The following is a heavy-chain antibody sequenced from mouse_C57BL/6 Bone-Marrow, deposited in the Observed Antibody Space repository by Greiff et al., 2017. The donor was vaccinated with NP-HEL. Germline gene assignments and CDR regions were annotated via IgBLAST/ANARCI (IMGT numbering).Heavy chain of an antibody. V-gene: IGHV1-72*01. D-gene: IGHD1-1*01. CDR2: IDPNSGGT. CDR1: GYTFTSYL. CDR3: ASNYYGSSSLDY. J-gene: IGHJ2*01. Sequence: QVQLQQPGAELVKPGASVKLSCKASGYTFTSYLMHWVKQRPGRGLEWIGRIDPNSGGTKYNEKFKSKATLTADTPSSTAYMQLNSLTSEDSAVYCCASNYYGSSSLDYWGQGTTLTVSS.